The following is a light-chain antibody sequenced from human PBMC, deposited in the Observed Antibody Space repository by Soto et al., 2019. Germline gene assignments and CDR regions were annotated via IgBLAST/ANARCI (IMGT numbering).Light chain of an antibody. CDR3: PLYGNSTTV. CDR2: QVS. CDR1: SSDVGSDNR. Sequence: LTQPPSVSGSPGQSVTISCTGTSSDVGSDNRVSWYQQPPGTAPKLMIYQVSNRPSGVPDRFSGSKSGNTASLTISGPQTDDEADYYCPLYGNSTTVFGTGTKVTVL. V-gene: IGLV2-18*01. J-gene: IGLJ1*01.